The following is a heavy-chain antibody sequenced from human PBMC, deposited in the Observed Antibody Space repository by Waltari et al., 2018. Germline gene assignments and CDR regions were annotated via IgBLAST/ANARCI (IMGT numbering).Heavy chain of an antibody. CDR3: ARVRYSSTYFDY. CDR1: GGSISRGSYY. CDR2: IYTSGST. D-gene: IGHD6-13*01. V-gene: IGHV4-61*02. J-gene: IGHJ4*02. Sequence: QVQLQESGPGLAKPSQTLSLTCTVSGGSISRGSYYWSWIRQPAGKGLEWIGRIYTSGSTNYNPSLKSRVTISVDTSKNQFSLKLSSVTAADTAVYYCARVRYSSTYFDYWGQGTLVTVSS.